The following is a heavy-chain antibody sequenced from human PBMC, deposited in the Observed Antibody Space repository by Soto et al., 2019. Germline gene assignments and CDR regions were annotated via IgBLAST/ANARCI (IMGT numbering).Heavy chain of an antibody. CDR1: GYSCSTYG. D-gene: IGHD3-10*01. J-gene: IGHJ4*02. CDR3: ARDLFGEDGAGYFDY. Sequence: QVHLVQSGVEVKKPGASVKVSCKASGYSCSTYGISWVRQAPGQGLEWMGWVSGLTRNTNYAQNLHGRVTMTTDTSPSTAYMELRSLGFDDPAMYYCARDLFGEDGAGYFDYWGQGTLVTVSS. V-gene: IGHV1-18*01. CDR2: VSGLTRNT.